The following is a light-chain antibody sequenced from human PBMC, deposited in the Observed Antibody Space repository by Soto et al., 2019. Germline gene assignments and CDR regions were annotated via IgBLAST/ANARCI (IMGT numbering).Light chain of an antibody. Sequence: DVQMTPSPSSLSASVGDRVTITCQASQDISNYLNEYQQKPGKAPKLLMSDASILETADPSRFSGSGSGTDCVFTISGLQPEDIATYYVQQYDIRPPTFGPGTKWDLK. CDR3: QQYDIRPPT. V-gene: IGKV1-33*01. J-gene: IGKJ3*01. CDR1: QDISNY. CDR2: DAS.